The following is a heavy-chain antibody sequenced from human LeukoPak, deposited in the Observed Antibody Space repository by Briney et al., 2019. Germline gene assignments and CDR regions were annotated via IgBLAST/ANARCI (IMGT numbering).Heavy chain of an antibody. Sequence: GGSLRLSCAASGFTFSSYWMSWVRQAPGKGLEWVSYISSSGTTVYYADSMKGRFTVSRDNAKNSLYLQMDSLRAEDTAVYYCAISNGGNFHFDYWGQGTLVTVSS. J-gene: IGHJ4*02. D-gene: IGHD2-21*02. V-gene: IGHV3-48*04. CDR3: AISNGGNFHFDY. CDR1: GFTFSSYW. CDR2: ISSSGTTV.